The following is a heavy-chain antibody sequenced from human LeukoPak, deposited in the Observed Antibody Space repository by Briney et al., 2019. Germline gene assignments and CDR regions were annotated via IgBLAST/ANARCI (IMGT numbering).Heavy chain of an antibody. CDR3: GREPRYRPIDY. J-gene: IGHJ4*02. CDR1: GYTFTSYG. CDR2: ISPYSGNT. Sequence: GASVKVSCKASGYTFTSYGISWVRQAPGQGLEWMGGISPYSGNTNYAENFQDRVTLTTDTSTGTAYMELRSLRSDDTAVYYCGREPRYRPIDYWGQGTLVTVSS. D-gene: IGHD3-9*01. V-gene: IGHV1-18*01.